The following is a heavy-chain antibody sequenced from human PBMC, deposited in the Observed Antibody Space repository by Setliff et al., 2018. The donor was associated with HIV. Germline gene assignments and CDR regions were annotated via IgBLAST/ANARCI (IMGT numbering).Heavy chain of an antibody. CDR3: ARVFPPIRGAPFGTPPGAFDI. D-gene: IGHD2-15*01. V-gene: IGHV4-4*07. J-gene: IGHJ3*02. CDR2: VYTSGGT. Sequence: KTSETLSLTCSVSGGSMSTYYWSWIRQPAGKRLEWIGRVYTSGGTIYNPSLRSRVTMSVDTSKSQFSLKLNSVAAADTAVYYCARVFPPIRGAPFGTPPGAFDIWGQGTMVTVSS. CDR1: GGSMSTYY.